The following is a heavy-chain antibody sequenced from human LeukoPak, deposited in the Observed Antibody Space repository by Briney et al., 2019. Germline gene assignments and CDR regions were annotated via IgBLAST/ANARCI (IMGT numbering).Heavy chain of an antibody. D-gene: IGHD3-10*01. Sequence: PGGSLRLSCAASGFTFSSYWMLWVRQTPGQGLVWVSRISPDGSSTSYADSVKGRFTISRGNAKNTLYLQMNSLRAEDTAVYYWTRDGSHLVPFDYWGQGTLVTVSS. CDR2: ISPDGSST. V-gene: IGHV3-74*01. CDR1: GFTFSSYW. CDR3: TRDGSHLVPFDY. J-gene: IGHJ4*02.